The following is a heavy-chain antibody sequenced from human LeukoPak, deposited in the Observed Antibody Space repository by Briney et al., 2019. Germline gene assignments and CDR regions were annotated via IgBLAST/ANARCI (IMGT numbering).Heavy chain of an antibody. Sequence: SETLSLTCTVSGGSISSSSYYWGWIRQPPGKGLEWIGSIYYSGSTYYNPSLKSRVTISVDTSKNQFSLKLSSVTAADTAVYYCARDGRTGYSSSWAFDYWGQGTLVTVSS. D-gene: IGHD6-13*01. CDR2: IYYSGST. V-gene: IGHV4-39*07. CDR1: GGSISSSSYY. CDR3: ARDGRTGYSSSWAFDY. J-gene: IGHJ4*02.